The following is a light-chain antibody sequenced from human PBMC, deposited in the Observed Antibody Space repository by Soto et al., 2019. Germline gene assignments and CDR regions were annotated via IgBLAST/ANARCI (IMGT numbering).Light chain of an antibody. CDR2: DAS. J-gene: IGKJ1*01. CDR3: QQYDSYSEA. V-gene: IGKV1-5*01. CDR1: QSISSW. Sequence: DIQMTQSPSTLSASVGDRVTITCRASQSISSWLAWYQQKPGKAPKLLIYDASNLESGVPSRFSGSGSGTDFTFTISSLQPEDIATYYCQQYDSYSEAFGQGTKVDI.